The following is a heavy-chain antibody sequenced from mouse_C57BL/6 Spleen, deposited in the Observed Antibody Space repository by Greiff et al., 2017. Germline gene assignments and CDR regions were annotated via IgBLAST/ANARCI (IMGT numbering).Heavy chain of an antibody. CDR1: GYTFTSYW. J-gene: IGHJ1*03. V-gene: IGHV1-69*01. CDR2: IDPSDSYT. CDR3: ARWGYGSSYGYFDV. Sequence: QVQLQQPGAELVMPGASVKLSCKASGYTFTSYWMHWVKQRPGQGLEWIGEIDPSDSYTNYNQKFKGKSTLTVDKSSSTAYMQLSSLTSEDSAVYYWARWGYGSSYGYFDVWGTGTTVTVSS. D-gene: IGHD1-1*01.